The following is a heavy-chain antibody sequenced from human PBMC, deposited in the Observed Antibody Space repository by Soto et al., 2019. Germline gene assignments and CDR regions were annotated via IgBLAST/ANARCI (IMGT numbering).Heavy chain of an antibody. CDR1: GGTFSRYT. CDR3: ASGATGTTSPWFDP. Sequence: XVKVSCKASGGTFSRYTISRVRQAPGQGLEWMGRIIPILGIANYAQKFQGRVTITADKSTSTAYMELSSLRHEDTAVYYCASGATGTTSPWFDPWGQGTLVTVSS. CDR2: IIPILGIA. V-gene: IGHV1-69*02. J-gene: IGHJ5*02. D-gene: IGHD1-7*01.